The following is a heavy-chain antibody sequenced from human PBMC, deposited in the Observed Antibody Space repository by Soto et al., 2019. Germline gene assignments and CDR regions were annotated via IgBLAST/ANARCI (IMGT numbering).Heavy chain of an antibody. J-gene: IGHJ6*02. Sequence: EVQLVESGGGLVKPGGSLRLSCAASGFTFSSYSMNWVRQAPGKGLEWVSSISSSSSYIYYADSVKGRFTISRDNAKNSLYLQMNSLRAEDTAVYYCARELGDCSSTSCPTWNYYYYGMDVWGQGNTVTVSS. CDR3: ARELGDCSSTSCPTWNYYYYGMDV. D-gene: IGHD2-2*01. V-gene: IGHV3-21*01. CDR2: ISSSSSYI. CDR1: GFTFSSYS.